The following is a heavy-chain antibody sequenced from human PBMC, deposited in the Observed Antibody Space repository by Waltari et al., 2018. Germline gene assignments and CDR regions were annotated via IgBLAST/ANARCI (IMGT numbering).Heavy chain of an antibody. V-gene: IGHV1-8*01. J-gene: IGHJ5*02. D-gene: IGHD2-2*01. Sequence: QVQLVQSGAEVKKPGASVKVSCKASGYTFTSYDINWVRQATGQGREWMGWSSPNSGNTGYAQKFQGRVTMTRNTSISTAYMELSSLRSEDTAVYYCARGRSSTSCRNWFDPWGQGTLVTVSS. CDR2: SSPNSGNT. CDR1: GYTFTSYD. CDR3: ARGRSSTSCRNWFDP.